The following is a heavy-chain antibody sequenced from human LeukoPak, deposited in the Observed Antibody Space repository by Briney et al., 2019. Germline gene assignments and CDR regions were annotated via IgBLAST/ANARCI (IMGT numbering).Heavy chain of an antibody. D-gene: IGHD3-16*01. CDR2: IRDSGET. Sequence: GGSLRLSCAGSGFSVSNYYMNWVRQAPGKGLEWVSLIRDSGETFYADSVKGRFTISRDNSKNTVYLQMNRLRVEDTAVYFCARDRAATQVWVEFDSWGQGTLVTVSS. CDR3: ARDRAATQVWVEFDS. V-gene: IGHV3-66*03. CDR1: GFSVSNYY. J-gene: IGHJ5*01.